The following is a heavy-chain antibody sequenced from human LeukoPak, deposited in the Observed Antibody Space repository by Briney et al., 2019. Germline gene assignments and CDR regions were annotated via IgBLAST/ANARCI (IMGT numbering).Heavy chain of an antibody. D-gene: IGHD3-3*01. CDR1: GFTFSSYA. CDR3: AKSTIFGVVGIVDY. J-gene: IGHJ4*02. Sequence: GGSLRLSCAASGFTFSSYAMSWVRQAPRKGLEWVSAISGSGGSTYYADSVKGRFTISRDNSKNTLYLQMNSLRAEDTAVYYCAKSTIFGVVGIVDYWGQGTLVTVSS. V-gene: IGHV3-23*01. CDR2: ISGSGGST.